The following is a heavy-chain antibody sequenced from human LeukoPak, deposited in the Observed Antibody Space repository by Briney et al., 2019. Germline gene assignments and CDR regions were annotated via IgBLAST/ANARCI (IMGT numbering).Heavy chain of an antibody. V-gene: IGHV4-34*01. Sequence: SETLSLTCAVYGGSFSGYYWSWIRQPPGKGLQWIGEINHSGSTNYNPSLKTRVTISVDKSKNQFSLKLSSVTAADTAVYYCARASHDYGDYSHFDYWGQGTLVTVSS. D-gene: IGHD4-17*01. CDR2: INHSGST. J-gene: IGHJ4*02. CDR3: ARASHDYGDYSHFDY. CDR1: GGSFSGYY.